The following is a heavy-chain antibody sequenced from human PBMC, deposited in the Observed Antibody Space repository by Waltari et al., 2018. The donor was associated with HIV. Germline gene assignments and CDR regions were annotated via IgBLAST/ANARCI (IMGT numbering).Heavy chain of an antibody. CDR2: IRSKGDIT. J-gene: IGHJ4*02. D-gene: IGHD3-16*01. Sequence: QVQLVESGGGLVKPGGSLRLSCAASGFTFSDYYMSWIRQAPGKGLEWVSSIRSKGDITYYTDSLKGRFTISRDNAKNSLYLQMNSLRSEDTALYYCSKGPGMGGYYFDYWGQGTLVTVSS. CDR3: SKGPGMGGYYFDY. V-gene: IGHV3-11*01. CDR1: GFTFSDYY.